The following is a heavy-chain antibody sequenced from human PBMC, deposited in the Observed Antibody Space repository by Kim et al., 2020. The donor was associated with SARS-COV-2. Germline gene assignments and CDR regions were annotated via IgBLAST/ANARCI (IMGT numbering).Heavy chain of an antibody. V-gene: IGHV4-34*01. J-gene: IGHJ5*02. CDR1: GGSLSGYY. Sequence: SETLSLTCAVYGGSLSGYYWSWIRQPPGKGLEWIGEIYHSGTTNYNPSLKSRVTITVDTTKNQFALKLSSVTAADTALYYCARSPYHAPTNSWVRFDPWGQGTRVTVST. CDR2: IYHSGTT. CDR3: ARSPYHAPTNSWVRFDP. D-gene: IGHD6-13*01.